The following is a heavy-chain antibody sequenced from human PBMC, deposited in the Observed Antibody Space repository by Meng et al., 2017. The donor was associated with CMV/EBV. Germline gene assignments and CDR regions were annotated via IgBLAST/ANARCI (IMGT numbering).Heavy chain of an antibody. J-gene: IGHJ6*02. V-gene: IGHV1-69*10. CDR1: GGTFSSYA. CDR3: ARRLSTYDFWRGYSSRGMDV. CDR2: IIPILGIA. Sequence: AVKVSCKASGGTFSSYAISWVRQAPGQGLEWMGGIIPILGIANYAQKFQGRVTITADKSTSTAYMELSSLRSEDTAVYYCARRLSTYDFWRGYSSRGMDVWGQGTTVTVSS. D-gene: IGHD3-3*01.